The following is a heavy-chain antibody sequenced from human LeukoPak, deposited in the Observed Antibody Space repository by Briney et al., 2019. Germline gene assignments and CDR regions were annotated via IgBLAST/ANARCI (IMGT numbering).Heavy chain of an antibody. J-gene: IGHJ4*02. D-gene: IGHD6-13*01. V-gene: IGHV4-39*02. CDR3: ARDGGAAAGY. CDR2: IYYSGST. Sequence: SETLSLTCTVSGGSISSSTYYWGWIRQPPGKGLEWIGSIYYSGSTYYNPSLKSRVTISVDTSKNQFSLRLTSVTAADTAVYYCARDGGAAAGYWGQGTLVTVSS. CDR1: GGSISSSTYY.